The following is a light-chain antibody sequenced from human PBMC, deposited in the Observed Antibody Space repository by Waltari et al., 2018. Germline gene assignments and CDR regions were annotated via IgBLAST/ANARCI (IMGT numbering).Light chain of an antibody. Sequence: QSVLTQPPSASGTPGQGVTISCSGSRSNIGTNTVNWYQQLPGTATKVLIYSNNQRPSGVADRFSGSKSGTAASLAVSGLQSEDEGDYYCATWDDSLNGVVFGGGTKLTVL. CDR3: ATWDDSLNGVV. V-gene: IGLV1-44*01. CDR1: RSNIGTNT. CDR2: SNN. J-gene: IGLJ2*01.